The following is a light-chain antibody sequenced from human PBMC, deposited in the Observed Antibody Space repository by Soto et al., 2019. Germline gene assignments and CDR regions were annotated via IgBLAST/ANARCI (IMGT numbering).Light chain of an antibody. CDR2: DVS. V-gene: IGLV2-11*01. CDR1: SSDVGGYNY. J-gene: IGLJ1*01. CDR3: CSYAGSYTFV. Sequence: QYVLTQPRSVSGSPGQSVTISCTGTSSDVGGYNYVSWYQQHPGKAPKLMIYDVSKRPSGVPDRFSGSKSGSTASLTISGLQAEDEADYYCCSYAGSYTFVFGTGTKVTVL.